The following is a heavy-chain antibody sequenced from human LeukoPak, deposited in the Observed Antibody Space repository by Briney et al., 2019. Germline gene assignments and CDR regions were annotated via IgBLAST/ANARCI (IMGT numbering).Heavy chain of an antibody. D-gene: IGHD3-3*01. CDR3: ARRGAYDFWSGYSSLDAFDI. CDR2: INHRGST. Sequence: PSETLSLTCAVYGGSFSGYYWSWIRQPPGKGLEWIGEINHRGSTNYNPSLKSRVTISVDTSKNQFSLKLSSVTAADTAVYYRARRGAYDFWSGYSSLDAFDIWGQGTMVTVSS. CDR1: GGSFSGYY. J-gene: IGHJ3*02. V-gene: IGHV4-34*01.